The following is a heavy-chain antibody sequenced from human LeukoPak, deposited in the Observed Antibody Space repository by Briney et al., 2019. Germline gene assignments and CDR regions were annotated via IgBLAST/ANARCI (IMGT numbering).Heavy chain of an antibody. J-gene: IGHJ4*02. V-gene: IGHV3-48*01. Sequence: GGSLRLSCAASGFTFGSYSMNWVRQAPGKGLEWVSYISSSSSTIYYADSVKGRFTISRDNAKNSLYLQMNSLRAEDTAVYYCAREPPNYDILTGGYWGQGTLVTVSS. CDR2: ISSSSSTI. CDR1: GFTFGSYS. D-gene: IGHD3-9*01. CDR3: AREPPNYDILTGGY.